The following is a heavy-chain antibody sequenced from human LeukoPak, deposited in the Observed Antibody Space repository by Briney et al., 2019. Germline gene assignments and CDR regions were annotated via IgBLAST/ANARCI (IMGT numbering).Heavy chain of an antibody. CDR2: IGTARNHI. V-gene: IGHV3-21*01. CDR3: ARSLSSTWYGAFDI. J-gene: IGHJ3*02. D-gene: IGHD6-13*01. CDR1: GFMFSSYN. Sequence: PGGSLRLSCAASGFMFSSYNINWVRQAPGKGLEWVSYIGTARNHIYYTDSVKGRFTISRDNAKNSLYLHVNSLRAEDTAVYYCARSLSSTWYGAFDIWGQGTKVTVSS.